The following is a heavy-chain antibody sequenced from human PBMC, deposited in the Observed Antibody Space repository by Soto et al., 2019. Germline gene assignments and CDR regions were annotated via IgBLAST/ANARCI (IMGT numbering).Heavy chain of an antibody. CDR3: ARLTLGYCSGGSCYRFDP. CDR1: GGSISSGGYY. Sequence: VQLQESGPGLVKPSQTLSLTCTVSGGSISSGGYYWSWIRQHPGKGMEWIGYIYYSGSTYYNPSLKSRVTISVDTSKNQFSLKLSSVTAADTAVYYCARLTLGYCSGGSCYRFDPWGQGTLVTVSS. D-gene: IGHD2-15*01. CDR2: IYYSGST. J-gene: IGHJ5*02. V-gene: IGHV4-31*03.